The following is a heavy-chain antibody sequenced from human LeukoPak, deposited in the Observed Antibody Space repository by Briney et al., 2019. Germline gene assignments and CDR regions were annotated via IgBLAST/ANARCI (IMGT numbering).Heavy chain of an antibody. V-gene: IGHV3-23*01. D-gene: IGHD6-25*01. Sequence: GGSLRLSCAASGFTLSSYAMHWVRQAPGKGLEYVSAISGSGGSTYYADPVKGRFTISRDNSKNTLYLQMNSLRAEDTAVYYCAKVVTGYDAFDIWGQGTMVTVSS. CDR2: ISGSGGST. CDR1: GFTLSSYA. CDR3: AKVVTGYDAFDI. J-gene: IGHJ3*02.